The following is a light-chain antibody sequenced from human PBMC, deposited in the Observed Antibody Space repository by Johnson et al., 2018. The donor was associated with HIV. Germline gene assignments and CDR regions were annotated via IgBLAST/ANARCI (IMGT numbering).Light chain of an antibody. Sequence: QAVLTQPPSVSAAPGQKVTISCSGSSSNIGNNYVSWYQQLPGTAPKLLIYDNNKRPSGIPDRFSGSKSGTSATLGITGLQTGDEADYYCGTWDSSLSAGVLRTGTKVTVL. J-gene: IGLJ1*01. CDR3: GTWDSSLSAGV. CDR2: DNN. CDR1: SSNIGNNY. V-gene: IGLV1-51*01.